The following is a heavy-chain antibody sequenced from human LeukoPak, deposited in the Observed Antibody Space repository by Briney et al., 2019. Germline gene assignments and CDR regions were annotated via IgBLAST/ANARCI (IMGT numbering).Heavy chain of an antibody. V-gene: IGHV1-69*13. Sequence: ASVKVSCKASGGTFSSYAISWVRQAPGQGLEWMGGIIPIFGTANYAQKFQGRVTITADESTSTAYMELSSLRSEDTAVYYCARDRPDFWSGYYVKDSYYYMDVWGKGTTVTVSS. CDR3: ARDRPDFWSGYYVKDSYYYMDV. CDR1: GGTFSSYA. CDR2: IIPIFGTA. D-gene: IGHD3-3*01. J-gene: IGHJ6*03.